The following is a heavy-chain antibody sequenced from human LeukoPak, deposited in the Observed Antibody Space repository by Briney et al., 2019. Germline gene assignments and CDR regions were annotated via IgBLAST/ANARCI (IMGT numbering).Heavy chain of an antibody. V-gene: IGHV4-39*07. CDR1: GGSISSTNYY. CDR3: ARENSGSYREFDY. D-gene: IGHD1-26*01. CDR2: MFYNGAT. J-gene: IGHJ4*02. Sequence: SETLSLTCTVSGGSISSTNYYWGWIRQPPGKGLEWIGTMFYNGATKSNPSLSSRVTMSIDTSKNQFSLKLSSVTAADTAVFYCARENSGSYREFDYWGQGTLVTVSS.